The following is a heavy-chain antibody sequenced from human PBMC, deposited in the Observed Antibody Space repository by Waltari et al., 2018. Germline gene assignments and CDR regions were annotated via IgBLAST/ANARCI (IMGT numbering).Heavy chain of an antibody. CDR2: SDFAGIT. D-gene: IGHD6-13*01. CDR1: GDSIGSGYYY. V-gene: IGHV4-39*07. J-gene: IGHJ3*02. Sequence: QLQLRESGPGLLKPSETLSLTCSVSGDSIGSGYYYWGWIRPAPGKGLEWMGSSDFAGITYSNPSLKRRLTISVDTSKNQFSLRLSSVTAADTAVYYCAREVGGSSWSTTPRGDAFDIWGQGTMVTVSS. CDR3: AREVGGSSWSTTPRGDAFDI.